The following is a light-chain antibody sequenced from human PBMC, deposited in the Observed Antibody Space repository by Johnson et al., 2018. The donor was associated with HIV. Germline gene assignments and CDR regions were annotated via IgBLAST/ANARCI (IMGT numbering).Light chain of an antibody. CDR2: DNN. CDR3: GTLDSSLSAGGV. Sequence: QSILTQPPSVSAAPGQKVTISCSGSSSNIGYNYVSWYQQLPGTAPKLLIYDNNKRPSGIPDRFSGSKSGTSATLGITGIQTGAEADYYCGTLDSSLSAGGVFGTGTKVTVL. CDR1: SSNIGYNY. V-gene: IGLV1-51*01. J-gene: IGLJ1*01.